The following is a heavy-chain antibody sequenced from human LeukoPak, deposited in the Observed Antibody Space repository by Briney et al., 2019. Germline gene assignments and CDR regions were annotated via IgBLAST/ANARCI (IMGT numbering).Heavy chain of an antibody. Sequence: PSGTLSLTCAVSGGSISSSNWWSWVRQPPGQGLEWIGEINHSGSTNYSPSLKSRVTISVDTSKNQFSLKLSSVTAADTAVYYCARASWYEGEPDWFDPWGQGTLVTVSS. CDR1: GGSISSSNW. D-gene: IGHD6-13*01. CDR2: INHSGST. V-gene: IGHV4-4*02. J-gene: IGHJ5*02. CDR3: ARASWYEGEPDWFDP.